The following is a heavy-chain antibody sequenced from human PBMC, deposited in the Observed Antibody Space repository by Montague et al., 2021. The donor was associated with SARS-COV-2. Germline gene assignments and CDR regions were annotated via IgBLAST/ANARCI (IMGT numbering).Heavy chain of an antibody. D-gene: IGHD3-9*01. Sequence: PELVKPTQTLTLTCTFSGFSLSTSGMCVSWIRQPPGKALEWLALIDWDDDKYYSTSLKTRLTISKDTSKNQVVLTMTNMDPVDTATYYCARMVTIFSLGGYYYCGMDVWGQGTTVTVSS. CDR1: GFSLSTSGMC. CDR3: ARMVTIFSLGGYYYCGMDV. J-gene: IGHJ6*02. V-gene: IGHV2-70*01. CDR2: IDWDDDK.